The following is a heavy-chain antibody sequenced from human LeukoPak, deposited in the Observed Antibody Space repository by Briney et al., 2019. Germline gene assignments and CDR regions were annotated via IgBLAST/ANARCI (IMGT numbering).Heavy chain of an antibody. J-gene: IGHJ6*02. CDR3: ARLTVTTKGYYGMDV. V-gene: IGHV3-21*01. Sequence: GASLRLSCAAPGFTFSSYSMNWVRQAPGKGLEWVSSISSSTSYIYYADSVKGRFTISRDNAKNSLYLQMNSLRAEDTAVYYCARLTVTTKGYYGMDVWGQGATVTVSS. D-gene: IGHD4-17*01. CDR2: ISSSTSYI. CDR1: GFTFSSYS.